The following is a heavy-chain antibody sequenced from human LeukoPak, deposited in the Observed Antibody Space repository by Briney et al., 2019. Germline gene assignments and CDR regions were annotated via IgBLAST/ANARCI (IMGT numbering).Heavy chain of an antibody. CDR1: GGPISSYY. Sequence: TSETLSLTCTVSGGPISSYYWSWIRQPAGKGLEWIGRIYTSGSTNYNPSLKSRVTMSVDTSKNQFSLQLSSVTAADTAVYYCARGEDILTGYALLDYWGQGTLVTVSS. V-gene: IGHV4-4*07. D-gene: IGHD3-9*01. CDR2: IYTSGST. J-gene: IGHJ4*02. CDR3: ARGEDILTGYALLDY.